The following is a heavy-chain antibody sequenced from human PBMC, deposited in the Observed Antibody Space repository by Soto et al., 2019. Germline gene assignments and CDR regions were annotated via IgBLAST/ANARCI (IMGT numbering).Heavy chain of an antibody. Sequence: QVQLVQSGAEVKKPGASVKVSCKASGYTFTSYGISWVRQAPGQGLGWMGWISAYNGNTNYAQKLQGRVTMTTDTSTSTAYMELRSLRSDDTAVYYCARDRKRYFDWLLPYDYWGQGTLVTVSS. J-gene: IGHJ4*02. CDR2: ISAYNGNT. CDR3: ARDRKRYFDWLLPYDY. V-gene: IGHV1-18*01. CDR1: GYTFTSYG. D-gene: IGHD3-9*01.